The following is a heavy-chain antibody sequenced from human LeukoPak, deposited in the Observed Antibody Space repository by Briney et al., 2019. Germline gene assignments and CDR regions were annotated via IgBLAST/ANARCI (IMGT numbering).Heavy chain of an antibody. CDR2: LYYSGST. CDR3: AKAGVRYSDSSALYAFDF. D-gene: IGHD3-22*01. J-gene: IGHJ3*01. Sequence: PSETLSLTCTVSGGSISSASYFWGWIRQPPGKGLEWIGTLYYSGSTYCSASLKSRVTMSGDTSRNQFSLRLSSVNAADTAVYYCAKAGVRYSDSSALYAFDFWGPGTMVTVSS. CDR1: GGSISSASYF. V-gene: IGHV4-39*01.